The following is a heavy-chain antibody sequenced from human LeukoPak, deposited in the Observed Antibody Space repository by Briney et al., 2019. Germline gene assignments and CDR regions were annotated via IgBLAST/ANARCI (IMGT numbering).Heavy chain of an antibody. CDR3: ARDLAYSRLDY. D-gene: IGHD5-18*01. CDR2: INPDGNKK. J-gene: IGHJ4*02. V-gene: IGHV3-7*01. Sequence: PGGSLSLSCAVSGLPFSSSWMDWVRQAPGKGLEWVASINPDGNKKYSADSVKGRFTISRDNAENSLYLQMNSLRVEDTAFYYCARDLAYSRLDYWGQGMLVTVSS. CDR1: GLPFSSSW.